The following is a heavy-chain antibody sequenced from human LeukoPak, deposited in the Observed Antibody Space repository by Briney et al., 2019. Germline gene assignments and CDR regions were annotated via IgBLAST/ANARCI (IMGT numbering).Heavy chain of an antibody. CDR2: IYSTGST. CDR3: ARGIADPYSFDS. D-gene: IGHD6-13*01. Sequence: SETLSLTCTVSGGSINFYYWSWLRQPAGKGLEWIGRIYSTGSTNYSPSLTSRVTMSVDKSKNQFSLNLSSVTAADTAVYYCARGIADPYSFDSWGQGTLVTVSS. J-gene: IGHJ4*02. CDR1: GGSINFYY. V-gene: IGHV4-4*07.